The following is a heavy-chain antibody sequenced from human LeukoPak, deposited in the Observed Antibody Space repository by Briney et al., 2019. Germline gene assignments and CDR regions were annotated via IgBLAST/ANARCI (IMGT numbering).Heavy chain of an antibody. CDR1: GFTFSSYA. V-gene: IGHV3-66*01. CDR2: IYSDGST. Sequence: PGGSLRLSCAASGFTFSSYAMHWVRQAPGKGLEWVSVIYSDGSTYYADSVKGRFTISRDNSKNTLYLQMNSLRAEDTAVYYCAREPDDYAFDYWGQGTLVTVSS. J-gene: IGHJ4*02. D-gene: IGHD4-17*01. CDR3: AREPDDYAFDY.